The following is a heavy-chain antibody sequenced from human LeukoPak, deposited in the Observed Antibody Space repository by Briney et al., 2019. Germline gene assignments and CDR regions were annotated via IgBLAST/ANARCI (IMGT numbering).Heavy chain of an antibody. Sequence: ASVKVSCKASGYTFTGYYMHWVRQAPGQGLEWMGWINPNSGGTNYAQKFQGRVTMTRDTSISTAYMELSSLRSEDTAVYYCARAIYGDYSLGYWGQGTLVTVSS. D-gene: IGHD4-17*01. CDR3: ARAIYGDYSLGY. CDR2: INPNSGGT. J-gene: IGHJ4*02. V-gene: IGHV1-2*02. CDR1: GYTFTGYY.